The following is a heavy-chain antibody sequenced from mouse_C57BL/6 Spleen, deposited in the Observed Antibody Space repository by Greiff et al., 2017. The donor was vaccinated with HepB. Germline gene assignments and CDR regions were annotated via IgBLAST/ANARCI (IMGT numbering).Heavy chain of an antibody. CDR3: ARPYGSSYGWFAY. J-gene: IGHJ3*01. CDR1: GFTFSDYG. Sequence: EVKLMESGGGLVKPGGSLKLSCAASGFTFSDYGMHWVRQAPEKGLEWVAYISSGSSTIYYADTVKGRFTISRDNAKNTLFLQMTSLRSEDTAMYYCARPYGSSYGWFAYWGQGTLVTVSA. D-gene: IGHD1-1*01. V-gene: IGHV5-17*01. CDR2: ISSGSSTI.